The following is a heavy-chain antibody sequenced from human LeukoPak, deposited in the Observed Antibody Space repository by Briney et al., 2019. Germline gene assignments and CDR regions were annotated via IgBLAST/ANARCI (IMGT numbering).Heavy chain of an antibody. Sequence: SETLSLTCTVSGGSISSGGYYWSWIRQPAGKGLEWIGRIYTSGSTNYNPSLKSRVTISVDTSKNQFSLKLSSVTAADTAVYYCARAPGGYLDYWGQGTLVTVSS. CDR2: IYTSGST. D-gene: IGHD3-16*01. V-gene: IGHV4-61*02. CDR3: ARAPGGYLDY. CDR1: GGSISSGGYY. J-gene: IGHJ4*02.